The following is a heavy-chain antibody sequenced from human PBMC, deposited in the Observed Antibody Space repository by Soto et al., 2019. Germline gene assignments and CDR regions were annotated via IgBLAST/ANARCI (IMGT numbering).Heavy chain of an antibody. Sequence: TSETLSLTCTVSSGSISSSYWSWIRQPPGKGLEWIGYISYSGSTYYNPSLKSRLTISVDTSKNQFSLNLSSVTAADTAVYYCATDHEFWSVYFQSYYMDVWGKGTTVTVSS. V-gene: IGHV4-59*01. CDR2: ISYSGST. CDR3: ATDHEFWSVYFQSYYMDV. J-gene: IGHJ6*03. D-gene: IGHD3-3*01. CDR1: SGSISSSY.